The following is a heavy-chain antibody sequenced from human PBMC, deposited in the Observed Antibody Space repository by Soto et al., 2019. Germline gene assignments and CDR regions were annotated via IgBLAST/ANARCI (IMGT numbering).Heavy chain of an antibody. D-gene: IGHD6-6*01. CDR3: ARLVVVSPVANA. CDR2: VFYNGTT. Sequence: SETLSLTCTVSGGSINTNNYYWGWVRQPPGKGLEWIGSVFYNGTTYYSPSLKSRVTISLAPPRTQFSLKLESVTAADTAVYFCARLVVVSPVANAWGQGTLVTVLL. J-gene: IGHJ5*02. V-gene: IGHV4-39*01. CDR1: GGSINTNNYY.